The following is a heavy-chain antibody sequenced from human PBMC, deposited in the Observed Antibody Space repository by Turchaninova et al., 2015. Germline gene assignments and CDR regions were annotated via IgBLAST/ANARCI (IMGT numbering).Heavy chain of an antibody. CDR3: ARGPTIKYFQY. J-gene: IGHJ1*01. CDR1: GGSISSGGYY. CDR2: IYYSGST. Sequence: QLQLQESGPGLVTPSETLSLPCTVAGGSISSGGYYRGWIRQPPGKGLEWIGSIYYSGSTYYNPSLKSRVTISVDTSKNQFSLKLSSVTAADTAVYYCARGPTIKYFQYWGQGTLVTVSS. V-gene: IGHV4-39*07.